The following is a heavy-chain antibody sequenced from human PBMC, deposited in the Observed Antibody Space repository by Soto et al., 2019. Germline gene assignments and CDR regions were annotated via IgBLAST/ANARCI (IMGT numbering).Heavy chain of an antibody. J-gene: IGHJ5*02. CDR3: AKETYRYCSGGSCYWFDP. Sequence: QVQLVESGGGVVQPGRSLRLSCAASGFTFSSYGMHWVRQAPGKGLEWVAVISYDGSNKYYADSVKGRFTISRDNSKNTLMLQMNSLRAEDTAVYYCAKETYRYCSGGSCYWFDPWGQGTLVTVSS. CDR2: ISYDGSNK. D-gene: IGHD2-15*01. V-gene: IGHV3-30*18. CDR1: GFTFSSYG.